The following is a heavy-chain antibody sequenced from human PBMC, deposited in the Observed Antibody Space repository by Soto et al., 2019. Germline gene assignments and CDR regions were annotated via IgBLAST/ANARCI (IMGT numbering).Heavy chain of an antibody. CDR2: IYNSGST. CDR3: ARGPSGDKVDY. CDR1: GGSISSGDYY. Sequence: QVQLQEPGPRLVEPSQTLSLTCTVSGGSISSGDYYWSWIRQPPGTGLERIGHIYNSGSTYSNPSLKSRVTISVDMSKNQFSLKLSSVTAADTAVYYCARGPSGDKVDYWGQGTLVTVSS. V-gene: IGHV4-30-4*01. D-gene: IGHD1-26*01. J-gene: IGHJ4*02.